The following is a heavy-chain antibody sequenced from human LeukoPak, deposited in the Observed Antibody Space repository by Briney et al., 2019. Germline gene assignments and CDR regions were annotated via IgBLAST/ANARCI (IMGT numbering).Heavy chain of an antibody. V-gene: IGHV3-33*01. CDR1: GFTLSSYG. CDR3: AAYCSSTTCYRGADYGMDV. CDR2: IWYDGSNE. Sequence: PGRSLRLSCAASGFTLSSYGMHWVRQAPGKGLEWVATIWYDGSNEYYADSVKGRFTISRDNSKNTLYLRMNSLRDEDTAVYYCAAYCSSTTCYRGADYGMDVWGQGTTVTVSS. J-gene: IGHJ6*02. D-gene: IGHD2-2*01.